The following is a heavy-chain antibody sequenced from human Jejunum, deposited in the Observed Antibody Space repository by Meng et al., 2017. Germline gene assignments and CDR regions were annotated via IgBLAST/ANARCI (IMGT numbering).Heavy chain of an antibody. J-gene: IGHJ4*02. Sequence: GGSLRLSCVASGFAFGSYIMTWVPQAPGKGLEYVSSMSGSGGMTYYADSVKGRFTISRDNSKNTLYLQMNSLGGDDTATYYFGKVDPITAHTSGWYGVDYWGQGTLVTVSS. CDR1: GFAFGSYI. CDR2: MSGSGGMT. V-gene: IGHV3-23*01. CDR3: GKVDPITAHTSGWYGVDY. D-gene: IGHD6-13*01.